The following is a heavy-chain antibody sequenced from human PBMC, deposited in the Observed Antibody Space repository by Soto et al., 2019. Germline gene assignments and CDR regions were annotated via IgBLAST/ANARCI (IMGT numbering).Heavy chain of an antibody. D-gene: IGHD3-3*01. J-gene: IGHJ6*03. V-gene: IGHV3-9*01. CDR1: GFTFDDYA. CDR3: AKVTRDYDFWSGFYYYYMDV. Sequence: EVQLVESGGGLVQPGRSLRLSCAASGFTFDDYAMHWVRQAPGKGLVWGSGISWNSGSIGYADSVKGRFTISRDNAKNSLYLQMNNLIADDTALYYYAKVTRDYDFWSGFYYYYMDVWGKGTTVTVSS. CDR2: ISWNSGSI.